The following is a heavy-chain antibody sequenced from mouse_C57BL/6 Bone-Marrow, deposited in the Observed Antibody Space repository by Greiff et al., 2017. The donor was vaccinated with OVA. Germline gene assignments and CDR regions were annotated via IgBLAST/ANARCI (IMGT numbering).Heavy chain of an antibody. V-gene: IGHV7-1*01. CDR2: SRNKANDYTT. CDR1: GFTFSDFY. CDR3: ARDAPYAMDY. Sequence: EVQRVESGGGLVQSGRSLRLSCATSGFTFSDFYMEWVRQAPGKGLEWIAASRNKANDYTTEYSASVKGRFIVSRDTSQSILYLQMNALRAEDTAIYYCARDAPYAMDYWGQGTSVTVSS. J-gene: IGHJ4*01.